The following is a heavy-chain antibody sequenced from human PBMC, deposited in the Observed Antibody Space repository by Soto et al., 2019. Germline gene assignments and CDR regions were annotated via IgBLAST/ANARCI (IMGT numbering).Heavy chain of an antibody. D-gene: IGHD2-21*02. J-gene: IGHJ3*02. Sequence: PGESLKISCKGSGYSFTSYWIGWVRQMPGKGLEWMGIIYPGDSDTRYSPSFQGQVTISADKSISTAYLQWSSLKASDTAMYYCARQVGHIVVVTAIPDAFDIWGQGTMVTVSS. CDR1: GYSFTSYW. V-gene: IGHV5-51*01. CDR2: IYPGDSDT. CDR3: ARQVGHIVVVTAIPDAFDI.